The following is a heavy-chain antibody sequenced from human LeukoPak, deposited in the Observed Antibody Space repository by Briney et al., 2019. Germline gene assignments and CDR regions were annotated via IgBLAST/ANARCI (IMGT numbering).Heavy chain of an antibody. CDR3: ARPVDVSPYYYGMDV. D-gene: IGHD2-8*01. Sequence: GGSLRLSCAASGFTVSSNYMSWVRQAPGEGLEWVSVIYSGGSTYYADSVKGRFTISRDNSKNTLYLQMNSLRAEDTAVYYCARPVDVSPYYYGMDVWGQGTTVTVSS. CDR1: GFTVSSNY. CDR2: IYSGGST. V-gene: IGHV3-66*04. J-gene: IGHJ6*02.